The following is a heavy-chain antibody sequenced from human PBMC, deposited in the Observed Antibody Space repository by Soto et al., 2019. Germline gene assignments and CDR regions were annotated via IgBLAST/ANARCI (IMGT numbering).Heavy chain of an antibody. Sequence: PSETLSLTCTVSGGSISSYYWSWIRQPPGKGLEWIGYIYYSGSTNYNPSLKSRVTISVDTSKNQFSLKLSSVTAADTAVYCCARDLNHNWFDPWGQGTLVTVSS. V-gene: IGHV4-59*12. J-gene: IGHJ5*02. CDR2: IYYSGST. CDR1: GGSISSYY. CDR3: ARDLNHNWFDP.